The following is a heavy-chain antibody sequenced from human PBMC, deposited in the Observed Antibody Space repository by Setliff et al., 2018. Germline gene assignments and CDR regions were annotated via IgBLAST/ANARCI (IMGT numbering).Heavy chain of an antibody. CDR2: ISYSGST. D-gene: IGHD6-13*01. V-gene: IGHV4-39*07. Sequence: SETLSLTCTVSGGSLSSSSHYWGWLRQPPGKGLEWIGSISYSGSTNYNPSLESRVTILIDKSKNPFSLKLSSVTATDTAVYCCARDPASPAAAGGWFEPWGQATLVTVSS. CDR3: ARDPASPAAAGGWFEP. CDR1: GGSLSSSSHY. J-gene: IGHJ5*02.